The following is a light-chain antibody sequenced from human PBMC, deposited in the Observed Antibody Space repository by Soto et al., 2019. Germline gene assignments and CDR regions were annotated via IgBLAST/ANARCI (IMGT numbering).Light chain of an antibody. CDR3: QQYHSYSS. V-gene: IGKV1-5*03. CDR2: KTS. CDR1: QSISNW. J-gene: IGKJ2*03. Sequence: DIQMTQSPSTLSASVGDRVTIACRASQSISNWLAWYQQKPGKAPKLLIYKTSTLESGVPSRFSGSGSGTEFTLTSSTLQPDDFATYYCQQYHSYSSFGQGTKLETK.